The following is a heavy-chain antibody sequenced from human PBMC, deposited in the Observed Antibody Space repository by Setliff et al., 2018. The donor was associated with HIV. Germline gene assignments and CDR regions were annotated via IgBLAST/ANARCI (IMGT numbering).Heavy chain of an antibody. D-gene: IGHD6-6*01. CDR1: GGSIISYY. J-gene: IGHJ6*03. V-gene: IGHV4-4*07. CDR3: ARDTLKLEYSSSKYYYYMDV. CDR2: IYTSGTT. Sequence: PSETLSLTCTVSGGSIISYYWSWIRQPAGKGLEWIGRIYTSGTTNYNPSLKSRVTMSVDTSKNQFSLKLNSVTAADTAVYYCARDTLKLEYSSSKYYYYMDVWGKGTTVTVSS.